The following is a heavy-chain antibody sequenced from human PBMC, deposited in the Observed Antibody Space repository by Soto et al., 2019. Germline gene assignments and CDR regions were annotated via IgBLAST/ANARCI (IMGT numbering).Heavy chain of an antibody. J-gene: IGHJ4*02. CDR3: ARATYDSSTYYLDY. Sequence: QVQLQESVPGLVKPSQTLSLTCTVSGASISGGDYYWTWIRQPPGKGLEWIGSIYYTGNTYSNPSLASRLSISVDPSNNQFALRLTSVTAPDTAIYYCARATYDSSTYYLDYWGQGTLVTISS. V-gene: IGHV4-30-4*01. CDR1: GASISGGDYY. D-gene: IGHD3-22*01. CDR2: IYYTGNT.